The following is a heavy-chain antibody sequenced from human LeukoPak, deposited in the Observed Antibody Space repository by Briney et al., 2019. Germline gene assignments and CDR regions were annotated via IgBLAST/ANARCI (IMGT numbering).Heavy chain of an antibody. CDR2: IIPIFGTA. J-gene: IGHJ3*02. CDR1: GGTFSSYA. CDR3: ARVVGQWEDAFDI. V-gene: IGHV1-69*06. Sequence: GASVKVSCKASGGTFSSYAISWVRQAPGQGLEWMGGIIPIFGTANYAQKFQGRVTITADKSTSTAYMELSGLRSEDTAVYYCARVVGQWEDAFDIWGQGTMVTVSS. D-gene: IGHD1-26*01.